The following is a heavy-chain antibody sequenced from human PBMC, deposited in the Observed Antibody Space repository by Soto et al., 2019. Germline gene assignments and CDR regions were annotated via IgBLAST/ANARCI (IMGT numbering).Heavy chain of an antibody. CDR2: ISYDGSNK. Sequence: QVQLVESGGGVVQPGRSLRLSCAASGFTFSSYGMHWVRQAPGKGLEWVAVISYDGSNKYYADSVKGRFTISRDNSKNTLYLQMNSLRAEETAVYYCPKGKAAAGTSVFDYCGQGTLVTGSS. D-gene: IGHD6-13*01. J-gene: IGHJ4*02. CDR1: GFTFSSYG. CDR3: PKGKAAAGTSVFDY. V-gene: IGHV3-30*18.